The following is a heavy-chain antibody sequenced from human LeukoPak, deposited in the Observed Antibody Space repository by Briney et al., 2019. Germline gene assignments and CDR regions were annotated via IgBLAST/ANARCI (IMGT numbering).Heavy chain of an antibody. CDR2: IYTDLFGASST. CDR3: ARDWAEYSTSSAYIGMLNY. CDR1: GFTFRSYW. D-gene: IGHD6-6*01. Sequence: GSLRLSCAASGFTFRSYWMHWVRQAPGKGLVWVSLIYTDLFGASSTSYADVVKGRFTISRDNAKNTLYLQMNSLSAEDTAMYYCARDWAEYSTSSAYIGMLNYWGQGTLVTVSS. V-gene: IGHV3-74*01. J-gene: IGHJ4*02.